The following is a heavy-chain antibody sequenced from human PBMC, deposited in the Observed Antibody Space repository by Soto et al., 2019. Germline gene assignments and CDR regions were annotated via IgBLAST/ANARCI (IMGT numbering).Heavy chain of an antibody. CDR3: ARDLSVVVIAVMAY. J-gene: IGHJ4*02. D-gene: IGHD2-15*01. CDR1: GYTFTSYA. V-gene: IGHV1-18*01. CDR2: ISSSNGKP. Sequence: QVQLVQSGAEVKKPGATVKVSCKTSGYTFTSYAISWVRQAPGQGLEWMGWISSSNGKPNYAQKFQGRVTMTTDTSTRTAYMELRSLRSDDTAVYYCARDLSVVVIAVMAYWGQGTLVTVSS.